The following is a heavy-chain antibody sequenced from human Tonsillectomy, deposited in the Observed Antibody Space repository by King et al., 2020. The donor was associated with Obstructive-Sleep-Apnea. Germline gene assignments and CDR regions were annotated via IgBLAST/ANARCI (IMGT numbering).Heavy chain of an antibody. CDR2: ISGGGGST. Sequence: VQMVESGGGLVQPGGSLRLSCAASGFTFRRYAMSWVRQTPGKGLEWVSGISGGGGSTYYADSVKGRFTISRDNSKNTLFLQMNSLRAEDTAVYYCAKVRSTYDRIGYYYGFDYWGQGTLVTVSS. CDR3: AKVRSTYDRIGYYYGFDY. CDR1: GFTFRRYA. J-gene: IGHJ4*02. V-gene: IGHV3-23*04. D-gene: IGHD3-22*01.